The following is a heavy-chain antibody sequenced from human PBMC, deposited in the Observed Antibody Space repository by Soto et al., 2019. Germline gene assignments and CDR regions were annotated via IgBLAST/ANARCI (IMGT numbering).Heavy chain of an antibody. CDR2: IIPIFGTA. J-gene: IGHJ4*02. V-gene: IGHV1-69*01. D-gene: IGHD3-22*01. CDR3: ASGDYYDSSGYHSASDY. Sequence: QVQLVQSGAEVKKPGSSVKVSCKASGGTFSSYAISWVRQAPGQGLEWMGGIIPIFGTANYAQKFQGRVTITADESTSTAYMELSSLSSEDTAVYYCASGDYYDSSGYHSASDYWGQGTLVTVSS. CDR1: GGTFSSYA.